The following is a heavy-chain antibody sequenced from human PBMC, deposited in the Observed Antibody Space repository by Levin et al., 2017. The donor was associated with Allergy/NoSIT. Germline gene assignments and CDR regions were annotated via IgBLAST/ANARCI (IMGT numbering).Heavy chain of an antibody. CDR3: TTDCYYDSSGYSCQGWFDP. Sequence: GGSLRLSCAASGFTFSNAWMSWVRQAPGKGLEWVGRIKSKTDGGTTDYAAPVKGRFTISRDDSKNTLYLQMNSLKTEDTAVYYCTTDCYYDSSGYSCQGWFDPWGQGTLVTVSS. J-gene: IGHJ5*02. V-gene: IGHV3-15*01. CDR2: IKSKTDGGTT. D-gene: IGHD3-22*01. CDR1: GFTFSNAW.